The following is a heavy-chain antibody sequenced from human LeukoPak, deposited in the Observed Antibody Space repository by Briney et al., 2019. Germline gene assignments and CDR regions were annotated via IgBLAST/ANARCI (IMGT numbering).Heavy chain of an antibody. CDR2: IYHDGSHK. J-gene: IGHJ4*02. CDR3: ARDRNSGYFDC. Sequence: PRGSRRLSCAASGFTFTSYGMHWVSQAPGQGLEWVAVIYHDGSHKYYADSVKGRFTISRDNSRNTLYLQMTSLRAEDTAVYNCARDRNSGYFDCWGQGILVTVSS. V-gene: IGHV3-33*01. CDR1: GFTFTSYG. D-gene: IGHD3-22*01.